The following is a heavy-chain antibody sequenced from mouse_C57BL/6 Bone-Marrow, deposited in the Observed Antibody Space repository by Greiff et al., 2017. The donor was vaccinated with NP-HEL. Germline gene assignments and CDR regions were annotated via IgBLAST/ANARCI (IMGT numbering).Heavy chain of an antibody. V-gene: IGHV1-49*01. J-gene: IGHJ4*01. Sequence: LMESGAELVRPGSSVKLSCKDSYFAFMASAMHWVKQRPGHGLEWIGSFTMYSDATEYSENFKGKATLTVNTSSSTAYMQLSSLTAEDSAVYYCARSVVPYYAMDYWGQGTSVTVSS. D-gene: IGHD1-1*01. CDR2: FTMYSDAT. CDR1: YFAFMASA. CDR3: ARSVVPYYAMDY.